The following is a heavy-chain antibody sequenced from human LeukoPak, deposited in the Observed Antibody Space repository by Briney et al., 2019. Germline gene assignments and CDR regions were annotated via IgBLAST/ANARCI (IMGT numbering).Heavy chain of an antibody. J-gene: IGHJ6*02. CDR1: EFTFSTYS. V-gene: IGHV3-21*06. CDR2: ISSSSNYI. Sequence: PGGSLRLSCAASEFTFSTYSMNWVRQAPGKGLEWVSSISSSSNYIYYADSVKGRFTIPRDNAKNSLYLQMNSLRAEDTAIYYCARDSEYYDSSGYYYTWYGMDVWGQGTTVTVSS. D-gene: IGHD3-22*01. CDR3: ARDSEYYDSSGYYYTWYGMDV.